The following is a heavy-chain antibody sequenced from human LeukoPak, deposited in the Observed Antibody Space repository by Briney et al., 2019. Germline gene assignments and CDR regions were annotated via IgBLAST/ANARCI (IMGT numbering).Heavy chain of an antibody. D-gene: IGHD1-26*01. CDR3: SRESGPFCPFGY. CDR2: ISLAGQT. J-gene: IGHJ4*02. V-gene: IGHV4/OR15-8*02. Sequence: TSETLSLTCGVSGGSISGTNWWSWVRRPPGQGLEWIGEISLAGQTNYNPSLNGRVTMSPDKSSNQLSLHLTSVTAADTATYFCSRESGPFCPFGYWGQGTLVIVSS. CDR1: GGSISGTNW.